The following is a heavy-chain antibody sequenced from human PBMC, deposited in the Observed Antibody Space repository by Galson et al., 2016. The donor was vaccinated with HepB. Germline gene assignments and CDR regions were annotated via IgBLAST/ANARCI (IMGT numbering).Heavy chain of an antibody. Sequence: SVKVSCKASGYTFTSYYIHWVRQAPGQGLEWMGIINPSGNTTAYAQKLQDRVTMTRDTSTSTVYMELSSLRSEDTAVYYCARGRGDPKRTYYGGLPPNSGFGPWGQGTLVTVSS. J-gene: IGHJ5*02. CDR1: GYTFTSYY. CDR3: ARGRGDPKRTYYGGLPPNSGFGP. V-gene: IGHV1-46*04. CDR2: INPSGNTT. D-gene: IGHD2-21*01.